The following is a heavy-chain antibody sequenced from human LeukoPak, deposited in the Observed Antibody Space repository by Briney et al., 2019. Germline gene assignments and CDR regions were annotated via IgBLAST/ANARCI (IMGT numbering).Heavy chain of an antibody. CDR1: GYTFTGYY. CDR3: ARAGSIYCSGGSCYPKWFDP. D-gene: IGHD2-15*01. Sequence: ASVKVSCKASGYTFTGYYMHWVRQAPGQGLEWMGWINPNSGGTNYAQEFQGRVTMTRDTSISTAYMELSRLRSDDTAVYYCARAGSIYCSGGSCYPKWFDPWGQGTLVTVSS. J-gene: IGHJ5*02. CDR2: INPNSGGT. V-gene: IGHV1-2*02.